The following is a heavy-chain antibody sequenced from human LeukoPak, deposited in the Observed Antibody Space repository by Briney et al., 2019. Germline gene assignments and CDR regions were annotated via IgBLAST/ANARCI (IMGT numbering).Heavy chain of an antibody. D-gene: IGHD3-10*01. CDR1: GYSISSGYY. V-gene: IGHV4-38-2*02. J-gene: IGHJ4*02. CDR2: IYHSGST. Sequence: SETLSLTCTVSGYSISSGYYWGWIRQPPGKGLEWIGSIYHSGSTYYNPSLKSRVSISVDTSKNQFSLKLRSVTAADTAVYYCAGAYYYGSGIGYWGQGTLVTVSS. CDR3: AGAYYYGSGIGY.